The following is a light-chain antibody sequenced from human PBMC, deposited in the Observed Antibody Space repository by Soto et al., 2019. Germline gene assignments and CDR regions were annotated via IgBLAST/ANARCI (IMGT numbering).Light chain of an antibody. CDR1: SSDIGGYNH. Sequence: QSALTQPRSVSGSPGQSVTISCTGTSSDIGGYNHVSWYQQHPGKAPKLMIYDVTKRPSGVPDRFSGSKSGNTASLTISGLQADDEADYYCCSYAGSYTEVFGGGTKLTVL. CDR2: DVT. CDR3: CSYAGSYTEV. V-gene: IGLV2-11*01. J-gene: IGLJ2*01.